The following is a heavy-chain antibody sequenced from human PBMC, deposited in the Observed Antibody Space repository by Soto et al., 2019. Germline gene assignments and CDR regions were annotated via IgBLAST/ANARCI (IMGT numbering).Heavy chain of an antibody. Sequence: QVQLQQWGAGLLKPSETLSLTCAVYGGSFSGYYWSWIRQPPGKGLEWIGEINHSGSTNYNPSLKSRVTISVDTSTNPFSLKLSSVTAADTAVYYCARGRKWEPPRWYFDLWGRGTLVTVSS. CDR1: GGSFSGYY. CDR2: INHSGST. V-gene: IGHV4-34*01. J-gene: IGHJ2*01. CDR3: ARGRKWEPPRWYFDL. D-gene: IGHD1-26*01.